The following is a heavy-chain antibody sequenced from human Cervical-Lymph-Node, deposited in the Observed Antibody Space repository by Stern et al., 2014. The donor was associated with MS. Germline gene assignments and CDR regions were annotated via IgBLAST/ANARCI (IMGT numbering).Heavy chain of an antibody. V-gene: IGHV1-69*01. J-gene: IGHJ4*02. Sequence: VQLVESGAEVEKPGSSVRVSCKVSGGPFSSSAINWVRQAPGHGLEWMGGIIPVFDTASYAQQFQGRVTLTADVSTSTVYMELTSLRSEDTAVYYCARVGSQNFEYWGQGTLVTVSS. CDR3: ARVGSQNFEY. CDR2: IIPVFDTA. CDR1: GGPFSSSA.